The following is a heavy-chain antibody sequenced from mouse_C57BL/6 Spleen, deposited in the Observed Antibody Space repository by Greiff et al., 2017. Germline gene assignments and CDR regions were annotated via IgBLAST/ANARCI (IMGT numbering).Heavy chain of an antibody. Sequence: EVKLMESGGGLVKPGGSLKLSCAASGFTFSSYAMSWVRQTPEKRLEWVATISDGGSYTYYPDNVKGRLTISRDNAKNNLYLQMSHLKSEDTAMYYCARDRLLDYWGQGTTLTVSS. V-gene: IGHV5-4*01. CDR2: ISDGGSYT. CDR3: ARDRLLDY. D-gene: IGHD1-1*01. CDR1: GFTFSSYA. J-gene: IGHJ2*01.